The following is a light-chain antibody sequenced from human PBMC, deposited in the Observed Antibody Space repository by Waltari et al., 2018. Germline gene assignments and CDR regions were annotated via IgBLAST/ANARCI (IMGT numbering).Light chain of an antibody. Sequence: DIQMTQSPSPVSASVGDRVTITCRASQSISRWLAWYQQKPGKAPKLLIHKASSLQSGVPSRFSGSGSGTEFTLNITSLQPDDFATYYCQHYNSFSALFTFGPGTQVDIK. V-gene: IGKV1-5*03. J-gene: IGKJ3*01. CDR1: QSISRW. CDR3: QHYNSFSALFT. CDR2: KAS.